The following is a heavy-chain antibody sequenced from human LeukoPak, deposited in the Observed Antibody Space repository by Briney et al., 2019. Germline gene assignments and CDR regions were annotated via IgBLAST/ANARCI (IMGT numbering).Heavy chain of an antibody. V-gene: IGHV1-2*02. D-gene: IGHD5-12*01. Sequence: ASVKVSCKASGYTFTGYYMHWMRQAPGQGLEWMGWINPNSGDTNYAQKFQGRVTMTRDTSISTAYMELSRLRSDDTAVYYCARGARTGLRKIFFAYWGQGTLVTVSS. CDR2: INPNSGDT. J-gene: IGHJ4*02. CDR3: ARGARTGLRKIFFAY. CDR1: GYTFTGYY.